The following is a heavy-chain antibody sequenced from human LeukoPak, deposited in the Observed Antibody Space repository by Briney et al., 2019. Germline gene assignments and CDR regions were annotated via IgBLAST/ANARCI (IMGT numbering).Heavy chain of an antibody. J-gene: IGHJ4*02. Sequence: PSETLSLTCTVSGDSISSSNSYWGWIRQPPGKGLEWIGSIYYSGSTYYNPSLKSRVTISVDTSKNQFSLKLSSVTAADTAVYYCARRSYYGSRDKDFDYWGQGTLVTVSS. CDR3: ARRSYYGSRDKDFDY. CDR2: IYYSGST. V-gene: IGHV4-39*01. D-gene: IGHD3-10*01. CDR1: GDSISSSNSY.